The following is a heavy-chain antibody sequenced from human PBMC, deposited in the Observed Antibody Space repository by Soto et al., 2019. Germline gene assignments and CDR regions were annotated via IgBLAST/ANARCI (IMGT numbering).Heavy chain of an antibody. CDR2: IYYSGST. J-gene: IGHJ4*02. CDR1: GGSISSGGYY. CDR3: ARETHLGYCSGGSCYGESAIHDY. Sequence: SETLSLTCTVSGGSISSGGYYWSWIRQHPGKGLEWIGYIYYSGSTYYNPSLKSRVTISVDTSKNQFSLKLSSVTAVDTAVYYCARETHLGYCSGGSCYGESAIHDYWGQGTLVTVSS. D-gene: IGHD2-15*01. V-gene: IGHV4-31*03.